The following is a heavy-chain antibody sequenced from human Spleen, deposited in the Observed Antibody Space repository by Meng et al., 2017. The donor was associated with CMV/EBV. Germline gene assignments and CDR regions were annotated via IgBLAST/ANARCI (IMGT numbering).Heavy chain of an antibody. CDR1: GGSISSSSYY. D-gene: IGHD3-10*01. CDR3: ARGGGTITMVRGVIIGFDY. J-gene: IGHJ4*02. CDR2: IYYSGST. Sequence: QLQLQESGPGLVKPSETLSLTCTVPGGSISSSSYYWGWIRQPPGKGLEWIGSIYYSGSTYYNPSLKSRVTISVDTSKNQFSLKLSSVTAADTAVYYCARGGGTITMVRGVIIGFDYWGQGTMVTVSA. V-gene: IGHV4-39*07.